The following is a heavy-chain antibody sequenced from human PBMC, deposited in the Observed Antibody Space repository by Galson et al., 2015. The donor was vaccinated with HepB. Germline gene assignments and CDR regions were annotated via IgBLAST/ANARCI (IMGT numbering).Heavy chain of an antibody. CDR2: INPSGGST. Sequence: SVKVSCKASGYTFTSYSMHWVRQAPGQGLEWMGIINPSGGSTSYAQKFQGRVTMTRDTSTSTAYMELSSLRSEDTAVYYCARENSSGCIDYWGQGTLVTVSS. CDR1: GYTFTSYS. J-gene: IGHJ4*02. CDR3: ARENSSGCIDY. D-gene: IGHD6-19*01. V-gene: IGHV1-46*03.